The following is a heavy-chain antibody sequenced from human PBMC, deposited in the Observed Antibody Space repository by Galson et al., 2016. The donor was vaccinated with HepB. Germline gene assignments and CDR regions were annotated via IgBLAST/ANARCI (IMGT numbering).Heavy chain of an antibody. V-gene: IGHV4-59*01. Sequence: SETLSLTCTVSSGSMISGYYWSWIRQPPGKRLEWIGFISYTGNTNYNPSLERRGTISVDTSKNQPSLRLISVTAADTAVYFCVRDGWGSSHFEYWGQGTLVTVSS. CDR2: ISYTGNT. J-gene: IGHJ4*02. D-gene: IGHD3-10*01. CDR1: SGSMISGYY. CDR3: VRDGWGSSHFEY.